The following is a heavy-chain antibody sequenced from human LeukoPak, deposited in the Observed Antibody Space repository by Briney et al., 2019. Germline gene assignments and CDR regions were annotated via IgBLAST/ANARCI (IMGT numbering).Heavy chain of an antibody. D-gene: IGHD3-10*01. CDR2: ISTDGTNR. Sequence: GGSLRLSCVASGFTFSSRWMHWVRQAPGEGLVWVSRISTDGTNRNYADSVKGRFTISRDNAKNTVYLQMNSLRSDDTAVYYCAKGFDGSGSYHALDYWGQGTLVTVSS. CDR1: GFTFSSRW. CDR3: AKGFDGSGSYHALDY. J-gene: IGHJ4*02. V-gene: IGHV3-74*01.